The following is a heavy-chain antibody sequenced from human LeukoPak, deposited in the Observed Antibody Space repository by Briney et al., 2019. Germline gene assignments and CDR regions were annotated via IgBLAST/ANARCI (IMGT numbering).Heavy chain of an antibody. CDR1: GFTFSNYA. CDR2: IINRGGST. J-gene: IGHJ4*02. CDR3: AKDIYGDYGGLDY. V-gene: IGHV3-23*01. D-gene: IGHD4-17*01. Sequence: GGSLRLSCVASGFTFSNYAMSWVPQAPGKGLEWVSVIINRGGSTYYADSVKGRFTISRDNSKNTLYLQMNSLRAEDTAVYYCAKDIYGDYGGLDYWGQGTLVTVSS.